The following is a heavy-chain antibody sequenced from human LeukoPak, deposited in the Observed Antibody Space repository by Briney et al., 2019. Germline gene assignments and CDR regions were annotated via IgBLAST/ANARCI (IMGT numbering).Heavy chain of an antibody. J-gene: IGHJ4*02. V-gene: IGHV4-59*08. CDR2: IHYSGNT. D-gene: IGHD3-16*01. Sequence: PSETLSLTCTVSGGSISGYYWGWVRQPPGKGLECFGTIHYSGNTNYNSSLKSRVTMSVDTSKNQFSLRLTSVTAADTAVYYCARLRDLYNVFEYWGQGALVTVSS. CDR3: ARLRDLYNVFEY. CDR1: GGSISGYY.